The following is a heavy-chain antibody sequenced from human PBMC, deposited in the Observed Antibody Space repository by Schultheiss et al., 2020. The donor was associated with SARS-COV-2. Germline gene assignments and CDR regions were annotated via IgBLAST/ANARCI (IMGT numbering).Heavy chain of an antibody. CDR2: INPNSGGT. CDR1: GYTFTSYG. D-gene: IGHD3-16*01. J-gene: IGHJ3*02. V-gene: IGHV1-2*02. CDR3: ASTTTFANAFDI. Sequence: ASVKVSCKASGYTFTSYGISWVRQAPGQGLEWMGWINPNSGGTNYAQKFQGRVTMTRDTSISTAYMELSRLRSDDTAVYYCASTTTFANAFDIWGQGTMVTVSS.